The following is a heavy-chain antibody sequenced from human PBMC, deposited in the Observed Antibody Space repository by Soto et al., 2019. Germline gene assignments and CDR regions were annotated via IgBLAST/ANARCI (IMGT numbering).Heavy chain of an antibody. J-gene: IGHJ4*01. CDR1: GGSFSGYY. V-gene: IGHV4-34*01. CDR2: INHSGST. D-gene: IGHD3-22*01. CDR3: ARAVYYDSSGYYSVY. Sequence: SETLSLTCAVYGGSFSGYYWSWIRQHPGKGLEWIGEINHSGSTNYNPSLKSRVTISVDTSKNQFSLKLSYVTAADTAVYYCARAVYYDSSGYYSVYWCQGALVTV.